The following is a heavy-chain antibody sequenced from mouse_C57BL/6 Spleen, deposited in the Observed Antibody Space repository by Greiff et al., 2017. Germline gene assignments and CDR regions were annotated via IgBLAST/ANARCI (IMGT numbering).Heavy chain of an antibody. J-gene: IGHJ2*01. CDR2: IDPENGDT. D-gene: IGHD1-1*02. CDR3: TRVAPFGY. V-gene: IGHV14-4*01. Sequence: VQLQQSGAELVRPGASVKLSCTASGFNIKDDYMHWVKQRPEQGLEWIGWIDPENGDTEYASKFQGKATITADTSSNTAYLQLSSLTSDDTAVYYCTRVAPFGYWGQGTTLTVSS. CDR1: GFNIKDDY.